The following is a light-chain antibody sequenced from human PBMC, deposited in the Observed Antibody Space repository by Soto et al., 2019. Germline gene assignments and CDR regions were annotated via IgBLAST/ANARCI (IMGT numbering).Light chain of an antibody. CDR1: QSISYW. CDR2: KAS. V-gene: IGKV1-5*03. CDR3: QQYNRYSWT. Sequence: DIQMTQSPSTLSSSVGDRVTITFRASQSISYWLAWYQQKPGKAPNLLIYKASSLKSGVPSRFSGSGSGTEFTLTISSLQADDFATYYCQQYNRYSWTFGQGTKVDI. J-gene: IGKJ1*01.